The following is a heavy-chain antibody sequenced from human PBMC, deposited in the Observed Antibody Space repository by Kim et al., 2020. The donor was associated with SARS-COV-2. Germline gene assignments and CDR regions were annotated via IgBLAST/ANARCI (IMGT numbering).Heavy chain of an antibody. J-gene: IGHJ2*01. CDR1: GYSFASYW. V-gene: IGHV5-51*01. CDR2: IYPGDSDI. CDR3: ARRDSSGYYYPNWLFDL. D-gene: IGHD3-22*01. Sequence: GESLKISCKGSGYSFASYWIAWVRQMPGKGLEWMGIIYPGDSDIRYSPSFQGQVIISADKSISTAYLQWSSLKASDTAMYYCARRDSSGYYYPNWLFDLWGRGTLVTVSS.